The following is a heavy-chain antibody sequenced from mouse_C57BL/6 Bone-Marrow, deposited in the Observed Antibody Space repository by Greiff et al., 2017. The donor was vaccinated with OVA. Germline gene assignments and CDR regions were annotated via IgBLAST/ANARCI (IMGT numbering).Heavy chain of an antibody. CDR2: RDVGVYK. J-gene: IGHJ4*01. CDR3: ARRYCDFYAMDY. Sequence: QVTLKVSGPGILQSSQTLSLTCSFSGFSLSTSGMGVSGMRGPWGKGLEGVVGRDVGVYKRYNPSLKSRLTISKDTSRNQVFLKITSVDTADTATYYCARRYCDFYAMDYWGQGTSVTVSS. V-gene: IGHV8-12*01. D-gene: IGHD2-13*01. CDR1: GFSLSTSGMG.